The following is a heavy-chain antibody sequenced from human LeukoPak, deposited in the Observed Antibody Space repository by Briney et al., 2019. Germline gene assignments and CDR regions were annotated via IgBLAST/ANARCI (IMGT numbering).Heavy chain of an antibody. CDR1: GYTFTGYY. D-gene: IGHD1-1*01. CDR2: LNPKSGGT. Sequence: GASVTVSCKASGYTFTGYYIHWVRQAPGQGLEWMGWLNPKSGGTNYAQNFQGRVTMTRDTIINTAYMELSRLRSDDTAVYYCARNDWNDPWFDPWGQGTLVTASS. J-gene: IGHJ5*02. CDR3: ARNDWNDPWFDP. V-gene: IGHV1-2*02.